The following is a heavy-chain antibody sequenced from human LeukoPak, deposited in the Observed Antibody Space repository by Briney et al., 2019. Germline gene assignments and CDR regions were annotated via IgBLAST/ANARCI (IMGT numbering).Heavy chain of an antibody. V-gene: IGHV1-8*03. CDR2: INPNSGNT. CDR3: ARIEWEGPHPTLNY. CDR1: GYTFTSYD. Sequence: ASVKVSCKASGYTFTSYDINWVRQATGQGLEWMGWINPNSGNTGHAQKFQGRVTLTRDTSINTAYMELTSLRSEDTAVYYCARIEWEGPHPTLNYWGQGTLVTVSS. D-gene: IGHD1-26*01. J-gene: IGHJ4*02.